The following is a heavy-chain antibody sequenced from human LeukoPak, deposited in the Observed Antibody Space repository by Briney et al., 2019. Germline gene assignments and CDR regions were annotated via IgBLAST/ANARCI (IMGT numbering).Heavy chain of an antibody. D-gene: IGHD6-13*01. CDR1: GFTFSSYW. V-gene: IGHV3-74*01. Sequence: GGSLRLSCAASGFTFSSYWMHWVRQAPGKGLVWVSPINSDGSSTSYADSVKGRFTVSRDNAKNTLYLQMNSLRAEDTAVYYCAREGIAAAESIDPVDYWGQGTLVTVSS. CDR3: AREGIAAAESIDPVDY. CDR2: INSDGSST. J-gene: IGHJ4*02.